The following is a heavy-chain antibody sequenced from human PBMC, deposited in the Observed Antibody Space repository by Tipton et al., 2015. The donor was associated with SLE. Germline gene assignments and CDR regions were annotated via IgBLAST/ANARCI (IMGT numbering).Heavy chain of an antibody. CDR3: ARARRDFWSGYFYGMDV. J-gene: IGHJ6*02. D-gene: IGHD3-3*01. V-gene: IGHV4-59*11. CDR2: IYYSGST. CDR1: GGSISSHY. Sequence: TLSLTCTVSGGSISSHYWSWIRQPPGKGLEWIGYIYYSGSTNYNPSLKSRVTISVDTSKNQFSLKLSSVTAADTAVYFCARARRDFWSGYFYGMDVWGQGTTVTVSS.